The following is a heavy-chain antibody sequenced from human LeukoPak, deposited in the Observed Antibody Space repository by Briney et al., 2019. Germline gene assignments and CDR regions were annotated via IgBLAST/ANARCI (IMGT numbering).Heavy chain of an antibody. CDR1: GFTFSSYA. J-gene: IGHJ3*02. D-gene: IGHD3-22*01. CDR3: ARGLFLSGYLDAFDI. CDR2: IYNDGRT. Sequence: PGGSLRLSCAASGFTFSSYAMSWVCQAPGKGLEWVSLIYNDGRTYYADSVKGRCTISRDNLKNVLYLQMNSLKVEDTALYYCARGLFLSGYLDAFDIWGQGTVVTVSS. V-gene: IGHV3-23*03.